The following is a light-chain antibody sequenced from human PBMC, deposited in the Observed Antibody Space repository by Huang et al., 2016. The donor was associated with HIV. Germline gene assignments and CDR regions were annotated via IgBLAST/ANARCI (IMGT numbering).Light chain of an antibody. V-gene: IGKV3-15*01. J-gene: IGKJ4*01. CDR1: RSVSTN. CDR2: GSS. CDR3: HQYNNWLLS. Sequence: IVMTQSPAALSGSPGQRVTLSCRANRSVSTNLAWYQQRPGQAPRLLIYGSSTRAPGVPARFSGSGSGTDFSLTISSLQSEDFALYYCHQYNNWLLSFGGGTRVDI.